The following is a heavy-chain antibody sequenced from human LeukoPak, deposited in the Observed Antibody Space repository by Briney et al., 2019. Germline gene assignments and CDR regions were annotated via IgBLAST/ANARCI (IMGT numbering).Heavy chain of an antibody. CDR2: IKSETDGGTT. J-gene: IGHJ4*02. Sequence: GGSLRLSCAASGFTFSSYWMSWVRQAPGKGLEWVGRIKSETDGGTTDYAAPVKGTFTISRDDSENTLYLQMNSLKTEDTAVYYCTRRSSAAGRQYFDYWGQGTLVTVSS. CDR1: GFTFSSYW. V-gene: IGHV3-15*01. CDR3: TRRSSAAGRQYFDY. D-gene: IGHD6-13*01.